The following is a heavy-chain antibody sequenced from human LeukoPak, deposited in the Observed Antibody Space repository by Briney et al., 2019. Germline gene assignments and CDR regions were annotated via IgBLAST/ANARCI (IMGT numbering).Heavy chain of an antibody. D-gene: IGHD3-9*01. J-gene: IGHJ6*02. V-gene: IGHV6-1*01. CDR3: ARDAPSPTGYYYYGMDV. CDR2: TYYRYMWYN. CDR1: GDIVSSISAA. Sequence: SQTLSLTCAISGDIVSSISAAWNWRRQSRSGGLGWQGRTYYRYMWYNDYAVSVKSRITINPDTSKNQFSLQLNSVTPEDTAVYYCARDAPSPTGYYYYGMDVWGQGTTVTVSS.